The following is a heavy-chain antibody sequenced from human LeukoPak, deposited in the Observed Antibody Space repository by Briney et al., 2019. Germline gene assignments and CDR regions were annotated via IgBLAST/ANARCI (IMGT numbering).Heavy chain of an antibody. V-gene: IGHV4-34*01. CDR1: GASFSCFY. D-gene: IGHD6-19*01. Sequence: SETLPLTCAVPGASFSCFYWSWIRQLPGKWLEWIGQIDHSGGTIYNPSLKSRVTMSLDTSKNQFSLKLSSVTAADTAMYYCARDTNGWYKVFDYWGQGTLGTVSS. CDR3: ARDTNGWYKVFDY. J-gene: IGHJ4*02. CDR2: IDHSGGT.